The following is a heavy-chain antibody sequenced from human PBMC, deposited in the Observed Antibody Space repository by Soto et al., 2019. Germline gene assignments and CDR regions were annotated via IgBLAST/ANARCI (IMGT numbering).Heavy chain of an antibody. CDR3: AKGGPVLVPAALDY. J-gene: IGHJ4*02. Sequence: ESGGGLVPPGRSLRLSCAASGFTFDDYAMHWVRQAPGKGLEWVSGISWNSGSIGYADSVKGRFTISRDNAKNSLYLQMNSLRAEDTALYYCAKGGPVLVPAALDYWGQGTLVTVSS. CDR1: GFTFDDYA. CDR2: ISWNSGSI. V-gene: IGHV3-9*01. D-gene: IGHD2-2*01.